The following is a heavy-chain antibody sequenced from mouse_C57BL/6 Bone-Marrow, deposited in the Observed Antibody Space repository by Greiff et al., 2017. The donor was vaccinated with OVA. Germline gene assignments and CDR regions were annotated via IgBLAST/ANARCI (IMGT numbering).Heavy chain of an antibody. Sequence: EVQLQQSGPELVKPGASVKISCKASGYTFTDYYMNWVKQSHGKSLEWIGDINPNNGGTSYNQKFKGKATLTVDKSSSTAYMELRSLTSEDSAVYYCARQGSSSSYDYWGQGTTLTVSS. J-gene: IGHJ2*01. CDR3: ARQGSSSSYDY. V-gene: IGHV1-26*01. CDR2: INPNNGGT. D-gene: IGHD1-1*01. CDR1: GYTFTDYY.